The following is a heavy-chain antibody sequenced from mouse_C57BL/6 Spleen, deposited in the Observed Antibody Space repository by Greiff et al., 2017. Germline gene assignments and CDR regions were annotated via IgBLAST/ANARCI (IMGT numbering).Heavy chain of an antibody. D-gene: IGHD3-3*01. CDR3: ARRGGTEGFDY. CDR2: INPSTGGT. Sequence: EVKLVESGPELVKPGASVKISCKASGYSFTGYYMNWVKQSPEKSLEWIGEINPSTGGTTYNQKFKAKATLTVDKSSSTAYMQLKSLTSEDSAVXYCARRGGTEGFDYWGQGTTLTVSS. CDR1: GYSFTGYY. J-gene: IGHJ2*01. V-gene: IGHV1-42*01.